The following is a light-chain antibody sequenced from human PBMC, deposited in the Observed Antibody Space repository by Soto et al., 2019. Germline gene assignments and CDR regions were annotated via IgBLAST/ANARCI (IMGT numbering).Light chain of an antibody. J-gene: IGKJ2*01. CDR1: QSVSSSY. CDR3: QQDYNLPPYT. CDR2: GAS. Sequence: PGERVTLSCRASQSVSSSYLTWYQQKPGQAPRLLIYGASTRATSIPARFSGSGSGTDFTLTISSLQPEDFAVYYCQQDYNLPPYTFGQGTKREIK. V-gene: IGKV3D-7*01.